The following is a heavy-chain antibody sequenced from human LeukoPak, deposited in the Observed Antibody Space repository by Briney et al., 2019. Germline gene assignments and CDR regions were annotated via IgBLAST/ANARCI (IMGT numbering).Heavy chain of an antibody. D-gene: IGHD6-13*01. CDR2: IYYSGST. V-gene: IGHV4-59*01. J-gene: IGHJ4*02. CDR1: GGSISSCY. CDR3: ARGGIAAAGKAEVDY. Sequence: KPSETLSLTCTVSGGSISSCYWSWIRQPPGKGLEWIGYIYYSGSTNYNPSLKSRDTISVDTSKNQFSLKLSSVTAADTAVYYCARGGIAAAGKAEVDYWGQGTLVTVSS.